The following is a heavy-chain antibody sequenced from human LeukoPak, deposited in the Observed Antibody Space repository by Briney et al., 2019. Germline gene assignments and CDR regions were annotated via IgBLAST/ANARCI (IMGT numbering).Heavy chain of an antibody. Sequence: GGSLRLSCAASGLTFRSYSMNWVRQAPGKGLEWVSSISSTSSYIYYADSVKGRFTISRDNAKNSLFLQMNSLRAEDTAVYYCARELMGLTMIVVVNPIDYWGQGTLVTVSS. V-gene: IGHV3-21*01. CDR2: ISSTSSYI. CDR1: GLTFRSYS. J-gene: IGHJ4*02. CDR3: ARELMGLTMIVVVNPIDY. D-gene: IGHD3-22*01.